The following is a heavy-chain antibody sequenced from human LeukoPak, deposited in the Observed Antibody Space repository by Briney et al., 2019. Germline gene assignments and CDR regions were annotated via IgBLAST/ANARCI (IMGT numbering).Heavy chain of an antibody. CDR3: ARDPSTDMREPWFDP. CDR1: GFTFSSYT. Sequence: GGSLRLSCAASGFTFSSYTMNWVRQAPGKGLEWISYISSSSSTIYYADSVKGRFTISRDNAKNSLYLQMNSLRAEDTAVYYCARDPSTDMREPWFDPWGQGTLVTVSS. J-gene: IGHJ5*02. V-gene: IGHV3-48*01. CDR2: ISSSSSTI. D-gene: IGHD1-14*01.